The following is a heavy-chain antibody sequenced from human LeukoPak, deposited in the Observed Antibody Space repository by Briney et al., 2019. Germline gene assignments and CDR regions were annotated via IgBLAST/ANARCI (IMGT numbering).Heavy chain of an antibody. V-gene: IGHV1-69*04. CDR3: ARPDDSSGYYPCQH. CDR2: IIPILGIV. D-gene: IGHD3-22*01. CDR1: GGTFNNYA. J-gene: IGHJ1*01. Sequence: ASVKVSCKASGGTFNNYAINWVRQAPGQGLEWMGRIIPILGIVNYAQKFQARVTITADKSTSTAYMELSSLRSEDTAFYYCARPDDSSGYYPCQHWGQGTLVTVSS.